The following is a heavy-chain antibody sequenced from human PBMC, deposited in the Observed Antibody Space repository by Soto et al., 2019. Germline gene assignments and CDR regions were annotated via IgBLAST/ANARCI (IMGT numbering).Heavy chain of an antibody. CDR2: IKSKTDGGTT. D-gene: IGHD6-19*01. CDR1: GFTFSNAW. Sequence: GGSLRLSCAASGFTFSNAWMSWVRQAPGKGLEWVGRIKSKTDGGTTDYAAPVKGRFTISRDDSKNTLYLQMNSLKTEDTAVYYCTTPLAVAGRVDYYYYMDVWGKGTTVTVSS. J-gene: IGHJ6*03. CDR3: TTPLAVAGRVDYYYYMDV. V-gene: IGHV3-15*01.